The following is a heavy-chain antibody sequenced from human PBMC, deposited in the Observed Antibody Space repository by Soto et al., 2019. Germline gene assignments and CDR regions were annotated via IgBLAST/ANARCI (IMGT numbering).Heavy chain of an antibody. CDR1: GYSFTSYW. D-gene: IGHD3-3*01. J-gene: IGHJ6*02. V-gene: IGHV5-10-1*01. CDR2: IDPSDSYT. CDR3: ARHNRFLEWSLGLRYYYGMDV. Sequence: PGESLKISCKGSGYSFTSYWISWVRQMPGKGLEWMGRIDPSDSYTNYSPSFQGHVTISADKSISTAYLQWSSLKASDTAMYYCARHNRFLEWSLGLRYYYGMDVWGQGTTVTVSS.